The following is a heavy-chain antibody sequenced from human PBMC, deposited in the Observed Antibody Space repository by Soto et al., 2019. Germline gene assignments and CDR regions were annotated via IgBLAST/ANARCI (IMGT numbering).Heavy chain of an antibody. J-gene: IGHJ6*02. CDR2: ISGTGGSI. Sequence: GGSLRLSCEASGFTFSNYGMTWVRQAPGKGLEWVSCISGTGGSIYYGEPVRGRFTISRDNSKNMVYLEMNSLRAEDTAVYYCAKEKIVVISSAIDGFYYYGMDVWGQGTTVTVSS. CDR3: AKEKIVVISSAIDGFYYYGMDV. D-gene: IGHD2-15*01. V-gene: IGHV3-23*01. CDR1: GFTFSNYG.